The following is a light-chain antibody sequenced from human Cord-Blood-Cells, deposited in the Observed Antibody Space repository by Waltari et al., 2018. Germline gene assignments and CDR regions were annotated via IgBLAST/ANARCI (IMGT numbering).Light chain of an antibody. CDR3: SSYEGSNNFV. CDR2: EVS. V-gene: IGLV2-8*01. Sequence: QSALTQPPSASGSPGQSVTISCTGTSSDVGGYNYVSWYQQHPGKAPKLMIYEVSKRPSGVPDRFSGSKSGTKAALTVTGRQAEDEADDYCSSYEGSNNFVFGTGTKVTVL. CDR1: SSDVGGYNY. J-gene: IGLJ1*01.